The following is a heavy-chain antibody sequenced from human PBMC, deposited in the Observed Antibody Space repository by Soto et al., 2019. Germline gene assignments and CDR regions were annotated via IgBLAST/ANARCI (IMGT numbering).Heavy chain of an antibody. J-gene: IGHJ4*02. CDR1: GASITCGGYS. D-gene: IGHD1-26*01. CDR3: ARGGGSDSFDY. CDR2: INHLETT. V-gene: IGHV4-30-2*01. Sequence: TSETLSLTCTVSGASITCGGYSWSWIRQTPGKGLEWIGYINHLETTFYNPSFESRLTLSIDRAKNQFSLKLHSMSAADRAVYFCARGGGSDSFDYWGQGILVTVSS.